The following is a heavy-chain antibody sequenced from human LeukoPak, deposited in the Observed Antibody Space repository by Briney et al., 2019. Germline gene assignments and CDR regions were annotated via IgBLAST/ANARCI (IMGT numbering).Heavy chain of an antibody. CDR3: ARKGSRGIVGATSYYFDY. D-gene: IGHD1-26*01. Sequence: GGSLRLSCAASGFTFSSYAMHWVRQAPGKGLEWVAVISYDGSNKYYADSVKGRFTISRDNSKNTLYLQMNSLRAEDTAVYYCARKGSRGIVGATSYYFDYWGQGTLVTVSS. CDR2: ISYDGSNK. CDR1: GFTFSSYA. V-gene: IGHV3-30-3*01. J-gene: IGHJ4*02.